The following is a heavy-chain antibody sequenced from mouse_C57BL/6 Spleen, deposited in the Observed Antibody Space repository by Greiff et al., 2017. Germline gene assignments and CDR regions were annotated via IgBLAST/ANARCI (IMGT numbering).Heavy chain of an antibody. Sequence: QVQLQQSGAELVKPGASVKLSCKASGYTFTSYWMHWVKQRPGQGLEWIGMIHPNSGSTNYNEKFKSKATLTVDKASSTAYMQLSSLTSEDSAVYYCARGRNYDAMDYGGQGTSVTVSS. CDR1: GYTFTSYW. CDR3: ARGRNYDAMDY. J-gene: IGHJ4*01. CDR2: IHPNSGST. V-gene: IGHV1-64*01.